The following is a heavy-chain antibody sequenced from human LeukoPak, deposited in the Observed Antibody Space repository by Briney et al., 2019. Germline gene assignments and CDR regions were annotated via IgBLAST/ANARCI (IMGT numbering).Heavy chain of an antibody. CDR2: ITGSGAST. D-gene: IGHD2-8*01. V-gene: IGHV3-23*01. J-gene: IGHJ3*01. CDR3: VKSSTKNWASSVFDF. CDR1: GFPFSSYA. Sequence: GGSLRLSCAASGFPFSSYAMTWVRQAPGKGLGWVSSITGSGASTYYAASVKGRFSISKDKSTNTLYLQMNSLRVEDTGVYYCVKSSTKNWASSVFDFWGQGTMVAVSS.